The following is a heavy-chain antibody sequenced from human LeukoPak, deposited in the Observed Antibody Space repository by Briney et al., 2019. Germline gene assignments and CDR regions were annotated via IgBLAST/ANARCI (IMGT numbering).Heavy chain of an antibody. Sequence: PGGSLRLSCAASGFTFSSYSMNWVRQAPGKGLEWVSYISSSSSTIYYADSVKGRFTISRDNAKNSLYLQMNSLRDEDTAVYYCASRALAYCGGDCQWYYFDYWGQGSLVTVSS. V-gene: IGHV3-48*02. J-gene: IGHJ4*02. CDR2: ISSSSSTI. D-gene: IGHD2-21*02. CDR1: GFTFSSYS. CDR3: ASRALAYCGGDCQWYYFDY.